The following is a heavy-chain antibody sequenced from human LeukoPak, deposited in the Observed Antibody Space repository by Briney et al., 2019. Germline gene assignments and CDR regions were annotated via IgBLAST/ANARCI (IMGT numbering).Heavy chain of an antibody. J-gene: IGHJ6*03. Sequence: GGSLRLSCAASGFTFDDYGMGWVRQAPGKGLEWVSGINWNGGSTGYADSVKGRFTISRDNAKNSLYLQMNSLRAEDTALYYCAREGSSYYYYYYMDVWGQGTMVTVSS. D-gene: IGHD6-6*01. CDR2: INWNGGST. V-gene: IGHV3-20*04. CDR3: AREGSSYYYYYYMDV. CDR1: GFTFDDYG.